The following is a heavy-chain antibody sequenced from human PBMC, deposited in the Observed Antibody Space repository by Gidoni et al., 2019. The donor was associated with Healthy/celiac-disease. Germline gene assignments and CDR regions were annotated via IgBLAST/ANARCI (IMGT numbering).Heavy chain of an antibody. D-gene: IGHD6-13*01. CDR2: MNPNSG. CDR1: GYTFTSYD. Sequence: QVQLVQSGAEVKKPGASVKVSCKASGYTFTSYDINWVRQATGQGLEWMGWMNPNSGNTSISTAYMELSSLRSEDTAVYYCARASAREIAAAGTFAYWGQGTLVTVSS. V-gene: IGHV1-8*01. CDR3: ARASAREIAAAGTFAY. J-gene: IGHJ4*02.